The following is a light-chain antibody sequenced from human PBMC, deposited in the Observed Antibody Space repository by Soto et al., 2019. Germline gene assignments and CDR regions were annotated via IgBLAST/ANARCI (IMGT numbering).Light chain of an antibody. J-gene: IGLJ3*02. Sequence: QSALTQPRSVSGSPGQSVTISCTGTSSDVGGYNYVSWYQQHPGKAPKRMIYDVGKRPSGVPDRFSGSKSGNTASLTISGLQAEDEADYYCCSYAGSYTVLFGGGTKVTVL. V-gene: IGLV2-11*01. CDR2: DVG. CDR1: SSDVGGYNY. CDR3: CSYAGSYTVL.